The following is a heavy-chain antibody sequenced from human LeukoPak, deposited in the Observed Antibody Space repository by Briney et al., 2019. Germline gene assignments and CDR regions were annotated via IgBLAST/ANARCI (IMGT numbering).Heavy chain of an antibody. CDR1: GGSISSGSYY. D-gene: IGHD6-13*01. CDR3: ARDEQQLFFDY. CDR2: FHISGSI. V-gene: IGHV4-61*02. Sequence: SETLSLTCTVSGGSISSGSYYWTWIRQPAGKGLEWVGRFHISGSINYNPSLKSRVTISVDTSKNQFSLKLSSVTAADTAVYYCARDEQQLFFDYWGQGTLVTVSS. J-gene: IGHJ4*02.